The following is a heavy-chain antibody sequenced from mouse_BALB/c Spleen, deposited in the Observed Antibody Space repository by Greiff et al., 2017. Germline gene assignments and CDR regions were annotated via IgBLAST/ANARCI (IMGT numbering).Heavy chain of an antibody. D-gene: IGHD2-4*01. V-gene: IGHV1S126*01. CDR2: IDPSDSET. Sequence: VQLQESGPQLVRPGASVKISCKASGYSFTSYWMHWVKQRPGQGLEWIGMIDPSDSETRLNQKFKDKATLTVDKSSSIAYMQLSSPTSEDSAVYYCARGYDYDGYFDVWGAGTTVTVSS. CDR1: GYSFTSYW. J-gene: IGHJ1*01. CDR3: ARGYDYDGYFDV.